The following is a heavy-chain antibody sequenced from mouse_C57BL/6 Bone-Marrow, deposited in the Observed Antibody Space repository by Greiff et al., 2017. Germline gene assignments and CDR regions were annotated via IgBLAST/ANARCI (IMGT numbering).Heavy chain of an antibody. J-gene: IGHJ3*01. CDR1: GYTFTSYG. D-gene: IGHD2-5*01. Sequence: QVQLQQSGAELARPGASVKLSCKASGYTFTSYGISWVKQRTGQGLEWIGEIYPRSGNTYYNEKFKGKATLTADKSSSTAYMELRSLTSEDSAVYFCAHSNYETYWGQGTLVTVSA. CDR3: AHSNYETY. V-gene: IGHV1-81*01. CDR2: IYPRSGNT.